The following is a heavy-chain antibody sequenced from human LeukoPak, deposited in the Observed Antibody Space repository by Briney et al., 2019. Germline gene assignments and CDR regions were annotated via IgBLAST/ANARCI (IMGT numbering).Heavy chain of an antibody. CDR2: IYSGGTT. V-gene: IGHV3-53*04. D-gene: IGHD2-21*02. CDR3: AKDVVVVVTAVFDY. J-gene: IGHJ4*02. CDR1: GFTVSTNC. Sequence: GGSLRLSCAASGFTVSTNCMTWVRQAPGKGLEWVSTIYSGGTTYYADSVMGRFTISRHNSRNTLYLQMNSLRAEDTAVYYCAKDVVVVVTAVFDYWGQGTLVTVSS.